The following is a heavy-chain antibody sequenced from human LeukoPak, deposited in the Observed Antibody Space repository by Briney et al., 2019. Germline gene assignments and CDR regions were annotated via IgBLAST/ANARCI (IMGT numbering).Heavy chain of an antibody. Sequence: GGSLRLSCAASGFTFSSYWMTWVRQAPGKGLEWVANLNQGGTEKYYVDSVKGRFTISRDNAKNILYLQMKNLTPDDTAVYYCAKGRTYTSSSLADSWGQGTLVTVSS. CDR3: AKGRTYTSSSLADS. CDR2: LNQGGTEK. J-gene: IGHJ4*02. CDR1: GFTFSSYW. V-gene: IGHV3-7*01. D-gene: IGHD6-6*01.